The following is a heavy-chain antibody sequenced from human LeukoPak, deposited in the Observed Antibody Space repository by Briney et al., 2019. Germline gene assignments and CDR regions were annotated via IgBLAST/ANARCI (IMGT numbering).Heavy chain of an antibody. D-gene: IGHD2-15*01. V-gene: IGHV3-30-3*01. J-gene: IGHJ3*02. Sequence: GGSLRLSCAASGFTLSRYAMHWVRQAPGKGLEWVATMSYDGSKIYYAESVKGRFTISRDTSKSTLSLQMNSLRTEDTAVFYCTRDCSGGSCWGDAFDIWGQGTMVTVSS. CDR3: TRDCSGGSCWGDAFDI. CDR1: GFTLSRYA. CDR2: MSYDGSKI.